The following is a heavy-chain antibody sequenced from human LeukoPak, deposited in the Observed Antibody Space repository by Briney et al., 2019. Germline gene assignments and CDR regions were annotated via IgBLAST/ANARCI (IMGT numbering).Heavy chain of an antibody. CDR2: IYYSGTT. Sequence: SETLSLTCTVSGGSISSYYWSWSRQPPGKGLEWIGYIYYSGTTNYNPSLKSRVTISVDTSKNQFSLKLSSVTAADTAVYYCARGAIFSDYWGQGTLVTVSS. D-gene: IGHD3-9*01. CDR3: ARGAIFSDY. J-gene: IGHJ4*02. CDR1: GGSISSYY. V-gene: IGHV4-59*01.